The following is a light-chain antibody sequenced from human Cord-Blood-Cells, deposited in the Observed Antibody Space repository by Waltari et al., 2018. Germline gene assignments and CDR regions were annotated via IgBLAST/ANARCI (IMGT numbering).Light chain of an antibody. CDR3: QQSYSTPLT. Sequence: DIQMTQSPSSLSASVGDRVTITCRASHSISSYLNWYQQKPGKSTTLLIYAASSLQSGVPSRFSGSGSGTDFTITISRLQPEDFATYYCQQSYSTPLTFGGGTKVEIK. CDR1: HSISSY. J-gene: IGKJ4*01. CDR2: AAS. V-gene: IGKV1-39*01.